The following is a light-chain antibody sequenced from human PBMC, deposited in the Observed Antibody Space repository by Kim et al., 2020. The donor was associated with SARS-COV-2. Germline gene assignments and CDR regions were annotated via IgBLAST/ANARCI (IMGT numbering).Light chain of an antibody. CDR3: CSYAGSSAPYV. Sequence: QSAVTQPDSVSGSPGQSITISCTGTSSDVGRYNLVSWYQQHPGKAPKLMIYEVSKRPSGVSNRFSGSKSGNTASLTISGLQAEDEADYYCCSYAGSSAPYVFGTGTKVTVL. CDR2: EVS. CDR1: SSDVGRYNL. J-gene: IGLJ1*01. V-gene: IGLV2-23*02.